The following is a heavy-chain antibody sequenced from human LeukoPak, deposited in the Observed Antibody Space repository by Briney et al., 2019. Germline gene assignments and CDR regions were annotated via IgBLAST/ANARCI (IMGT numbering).Heavy chain of an antibody. Sequence: GGSLRLSCAASGFTFSNYAMTWVRQAPGKGLEWVSAITGGGDTTYYADSVKGRFTISRDNSKSMLYLQMSSLRAEDTAVYYCAKDFRFSTYWGQGTLVTAS. CDR1: GFTFSNYA. D-gene: IGHD3-3*01. J-gene: IGHJ4*02. CDR2: ITGGGDTT. CDR3: AKDFRFSTY. V-gene: IGHV3-23*01.